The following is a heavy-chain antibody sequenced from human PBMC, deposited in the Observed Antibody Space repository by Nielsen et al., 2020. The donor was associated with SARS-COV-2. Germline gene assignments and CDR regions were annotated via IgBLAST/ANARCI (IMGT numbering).Heavy chain of an antibody. CDR3: AAVRSYYDSSGYYGYYYGMDV. CDR1: GFTFTSSA. CDR2: IVVGSGNT. V-gene: IGHV1-58*01. J-gene: IGHJ6*02. D-gene: IGHD3-22*01. Sequence: SVKVSCKASGFTFTSSAVQWVRQARGQRLEWIGWIVVGSGNTNYAQKFQERVTITRDMSTSTAYMELSSLRSEDTAVYYCAAVRSYYDSSGYYGYYYGMDVWGQGTTVTVSS.